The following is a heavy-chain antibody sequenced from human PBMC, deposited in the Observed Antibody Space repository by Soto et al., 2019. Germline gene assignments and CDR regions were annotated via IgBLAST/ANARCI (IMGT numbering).Heavy chain of an antibody. CDR3: ARMATSGTLNWFDP. V-gene: IGHV1-69*06. CDR1: GGTFSNYA. J-gene: IGHJ5*02. CDR2: IIPFFDTP. Sequence: GASVKVSCKVSGGTFSNYAISWVRQAPGQGLEWMGGIIPFFDTPAYSQKFQDRVSIVADKSSNTAYLEVSSLTSEDTAIYYCARMATSGTLNWFDPWGQGTLVTVSS.